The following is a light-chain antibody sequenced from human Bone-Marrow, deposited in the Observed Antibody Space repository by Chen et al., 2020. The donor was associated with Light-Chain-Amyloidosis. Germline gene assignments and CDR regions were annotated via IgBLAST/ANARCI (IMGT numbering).Light chain of an antibody. CDR3: QVWDRSSDRPV. CDR1: NIGSTS. J-gene: IGLJ3*02. CDR2: DDS. Sequence: SYVLTQPSSVSVAPGQTATIACGGNNIGSTSVHWYQQTPGQAPLLVVYDDSDRPSGIPERLSGSNAGTTATLTISRDEAGDEADYYWQVWDRSSDRPVFGGGTKLTVL. V-gene: IGLV3-21*02.